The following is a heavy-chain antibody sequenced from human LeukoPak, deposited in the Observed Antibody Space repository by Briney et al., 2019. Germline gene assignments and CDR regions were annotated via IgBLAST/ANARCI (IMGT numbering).Heavy chain of an antibody. CDR1: GDSVSSNSNA. J-gene: IGHJ4*02. CDR3: VRARPKNPFDC. CDR2: TYHRSKWFI. Sequence: SQTLSLTCAISGDSVSSNSNAWNWVRQSPSRGLEWLGRTYHRSKWFIDCAVSVKSRMTVNPDTTKNQFSLQLNSVTPEDTAVYYCVRARPKNPFDCWGQGTVVTVSS. D-gene: IGHD2/OR15-2a*01. V-gene: IGHV6-1*01.